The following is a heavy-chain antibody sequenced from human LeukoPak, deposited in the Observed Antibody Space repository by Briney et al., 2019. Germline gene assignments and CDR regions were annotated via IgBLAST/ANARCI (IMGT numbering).Heavy chain of an antibody. J-gene: IGHJ4*02. CDR2: INPSGGST. V-gene: IGHV1-46*01. CDR3: ARVPGPFDY. Sequence: MXXXXQAPGQGLEWMGIINPSGGSTSYAQKFQGRVTMTRDTSTSTVYMELSSLRSEDTAVYYCARVPGPFDYWGQGTLVTASS. D-gene: IGHD2-8*02.